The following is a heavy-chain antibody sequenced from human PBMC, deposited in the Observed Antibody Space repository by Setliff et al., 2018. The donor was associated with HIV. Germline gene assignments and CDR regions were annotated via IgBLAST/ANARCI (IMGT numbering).Heavy chain of an antibody. Sequence: SVKVSCKASGGTFSSYAISWVRQAPGQGLEWMGGIIPILGIANYAQKFQGRVTITADESTSTAYMELKNLRSEDTAVYYCARSQGDYSGSGQDYNAISAFDKWGQGTLVTVSS. J-gene: IGHJ4*02. CDR2: IIPILGIA. CDR3: ARSQGDYSGSGQDYNAISAFDK. CDR1: GGTFSSYA. D-gene: IGHD3-10*01. V-gene: IGHV1-69*10.